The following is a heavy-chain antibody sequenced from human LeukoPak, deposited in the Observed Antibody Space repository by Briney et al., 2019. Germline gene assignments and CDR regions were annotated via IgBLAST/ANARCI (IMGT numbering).Heavy chain of an antibody. J-gene: IGHJ4*02. CDR2: INHSGST. V-gene: IGHV4-34*01. CDR1: GGSFSDYY. CDR3: ARGSKAAPGTFDY. D-gene: IGHD6-13*01. Sequence: SETLSLTCAVYGGSFSDYYWTWIRQPPGKGLEWIGEINHSGSTNYNPSLKSRVTISVDTSKNQFSLKLSSVTAADTAVYYCARGSKAAPGTFDYWGQGTLVTVSS.